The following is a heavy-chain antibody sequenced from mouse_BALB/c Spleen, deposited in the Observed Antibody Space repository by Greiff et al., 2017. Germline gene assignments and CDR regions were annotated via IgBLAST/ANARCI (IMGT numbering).Heavy chain of an antibody. V-gene: IGHV1-9*01. CDR1: GYTFSSYW. CDR2: ILPGSGST. Sequence: QVQLKQSGAELMKPGASVKISCKATGYTFSSYWIEWVKQRPGHGLEWIGEILPGSGSTNYNEKFKGKATFTADTSSNTAYMQLSSLTSEDSAVYYCAREDYRYDGSAMDYWGQGTSVTVSS. D-gene: IGHD2-14*01. J-gene: IGHJ4*01. CDR3: AREDYRYDGSAMDY.